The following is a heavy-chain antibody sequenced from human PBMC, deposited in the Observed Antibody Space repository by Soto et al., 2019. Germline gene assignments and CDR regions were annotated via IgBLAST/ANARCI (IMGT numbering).Heavy chain of an antibody. CDR2: MNPNRGNK. J-gene: IGHJ4*02. CDR1: GYTFTSYD. Sequence: QVQLVQSGAEVKKPGASVKVSCKASGYTFTSYDINWVRQATGQGLEWMGWMNPNRGNKGYAQKLQGRVTMTRNTSIRTAYMELSSLRSEDTAVYYCARGIYRQGIYSFDYWGQGTLVTVSS. CDR3: ARGIYRQGIYSFDY. D-gene: IGHD4-4*01. V-gene: IGHV1-8*01.